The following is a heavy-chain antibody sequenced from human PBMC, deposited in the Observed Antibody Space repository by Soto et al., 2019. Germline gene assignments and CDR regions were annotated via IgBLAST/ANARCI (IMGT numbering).Heavy chain of an antibody. CDR3: AKDRAAVTGAYYYYGMDV. V-gene: IGHV3-43*01. D-gene: IGHD6-19*01. CDR1: GFTIDGYT. J-gene: IGHJ6*02. CDR2: GSWDGGAT. Sequence: GGALRLSCAASGFTIDGYTMHWVRQGPGKGLERVSLGSWDGGATYYADSVKGRFIISRDNNKNSLYLQMSSLRTEDTALSYCAKDRAAVTGAYYYYGMDVWGQGTTVTVSS.